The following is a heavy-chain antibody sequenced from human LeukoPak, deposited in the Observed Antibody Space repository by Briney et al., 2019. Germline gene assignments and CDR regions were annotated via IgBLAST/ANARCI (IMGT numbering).Heavy chain of an antibody. CDR1: GFGFGDYA. CDR3: CTTRHPGALAGIRSRHLDV. Sequence: GGSLRLSCTPSGFGFGDYAVTWVRQAPGKGLEWVGFIRSQRYGATSEYSESLKDKVTISRDDSTIVAYLQLAIMKAEDKAFYYCCTTRHPGALAGIRSRHLDVWGRGTLVTVSS. D-gene: IGHD1-26*01. CDR2: IRSQRYGATS. J-gene: IGHJ4*02. V-gene: IGHV3-49*04.